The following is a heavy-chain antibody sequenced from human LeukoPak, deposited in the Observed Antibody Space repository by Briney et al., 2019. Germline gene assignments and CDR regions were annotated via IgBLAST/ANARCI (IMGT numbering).Heavy chain of an antibody. J-gene: IGHJ4*02. Sequence: ASVTVSCKASGYTFTSYYMHWVRQAPGQGLEWMGIINPGGGSTSYAQKFQGRVTMTRDTSTSTVYMELSSLRSEDTAVYYCARAEVGATGVDYWGQGTLVTVSS. V-gene: IGHV1-46*01. D-gene: IGHD1-26*01. CDR3: ARAEVGATGVDY. CDR2: INPGGGST. CDR1: GYTFTSYY.